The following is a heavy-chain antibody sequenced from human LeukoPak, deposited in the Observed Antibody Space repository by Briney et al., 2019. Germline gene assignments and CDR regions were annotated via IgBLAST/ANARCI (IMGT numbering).Heavy chain of an antibody. J-gene: IGHJ1*01. Sequence: ASVKVSCKASGYTFTSYDINWVRQATGQGLEWMGWMNPNSGNTGYAQKFQGRVTMTRNTSISTAYMELSSLRSEDTAVYYCARSAHWAEYFQHWGQGTLVTVSS. V-gene: IGHV1-8*01. CDR3: ARSAHWAEYFQH. D-gene: IGHD1-1*01. CDR2: MNPNSGNT. CDR1: GYTFTSYD.